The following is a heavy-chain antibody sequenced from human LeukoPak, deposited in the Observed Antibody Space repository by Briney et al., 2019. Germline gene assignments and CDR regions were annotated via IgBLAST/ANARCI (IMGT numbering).Heavy chain of an antibody. CDR1: GFTFNIYS. CDR2: ISRSSSYI. J-gene: IGHJ3*02. CDR3: ARDVAGDDRGSLDDSFDI. Sequence: PGGSLRLSCAASGFTFNIYSLSWVRQAPGKGLEWVSNISRSSSYIYYADSVKGRFTISRDNAKNSLYLQMNSLRAEDTAVYYCARDVAGDDRGSLDDSFDIWGQGTMVTVSS. D-gene: IGHD2-21*02. V-gene: IGHV3-21*01.